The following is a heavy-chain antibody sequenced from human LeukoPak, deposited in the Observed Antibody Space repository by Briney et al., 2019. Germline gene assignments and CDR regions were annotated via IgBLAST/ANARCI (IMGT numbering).Heavy chain of an antibody. CDR3: ARGFELDY. CDR2: IKQEGSEK. CDR1: GFTFSSFW. J-gene: IGHJ4*02. V-gene: IGHV3-7*01. Sequence: PGGSLRLSCAASGFTFSSFWMSWVRQAPGKGLEWVANIKQEGSEKYYAGSVKGRFTISRDDARNSLYLQMNSLRAEDTAVYFCARGFELDYWGQGTLVTVSS.